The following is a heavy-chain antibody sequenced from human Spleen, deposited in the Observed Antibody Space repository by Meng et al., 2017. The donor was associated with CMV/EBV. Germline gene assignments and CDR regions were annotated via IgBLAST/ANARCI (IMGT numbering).Heavy chain of an antibody. CDR1: GFTVSSSY. CDR2: IYSGGGA. J-gene: IGHJ4*02. Sequence: GGSLRLSCAGSGFTVSSSYMSWVRQAPGKGLEWVSVIYSGGGADYADSVKGRFTISRDNSKNTLFLQMNSLRAEDTAVYYCARDPSGSYTGYWGQGTLVTVSS. CDR3: ARDPSGSYTGY. V-gene: IGHV3-53*01. D-gene: IGHD1-26*01.